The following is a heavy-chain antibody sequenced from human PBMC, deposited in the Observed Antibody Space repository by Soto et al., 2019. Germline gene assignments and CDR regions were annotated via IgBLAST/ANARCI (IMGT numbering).Heavy chain of an antibody. Sequence: GASVKVSCKASGYAFTSYDINWVRQATGQGLEWMGWMNPNSGNTGYAQKFQGRVTMTRNTSISTAYMELSSLRSEDTAVYYCARSRYFDWLWLFFDYWGQGTLVTVSS. CDR1: GYAFTSYD. CDR2: MNPNSGNT. D-gene: IGHD3-9*01. J-gene: IGHJ4*02. V-gene: IGHV1-8*01. CDR3: ARSRYFDWLWLFFDY.